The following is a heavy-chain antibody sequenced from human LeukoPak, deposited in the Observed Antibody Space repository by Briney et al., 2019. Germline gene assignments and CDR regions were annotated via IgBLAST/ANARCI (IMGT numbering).Heavy chain of an antibody. V-gene: IGHV1-24*01. CDR2: FDPEDGET. CDR1: GYTLIELS. Sequence: ASVKVSCKVSGYTLIELSMHWVRQAPGKGLEWMGGFDPEDGETIYAQKFQGRVTMTEDTSTDTAHMEQSSLRSEDTAMYYCATLISMYYYRVYWGQGTLVTVSS. CDR3: ATLISMYYYRVY. D-gene: IGHD3-10*01. J-gene: IGHJ4*02.